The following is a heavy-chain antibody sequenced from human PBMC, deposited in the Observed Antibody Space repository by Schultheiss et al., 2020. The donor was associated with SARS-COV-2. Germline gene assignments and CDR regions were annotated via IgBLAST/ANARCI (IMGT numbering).Heavy chain of an antibody. CDR1: GFTFSSYW. CDR3: ARERHVYFDF. V-gene: IGHV3-74*01. CDR2: INSDGSST. Sequence: GGSLRLSCAASGFTFSSYWMHWVRQAPGKGLVWVSRINSDGSSTSYADSVKGRFTISRDNSKNTLYLQMNNLRAEDTAVYCCARERHVYFDFWGQGTLVTVSS. J-gene: IGHJ4*02.